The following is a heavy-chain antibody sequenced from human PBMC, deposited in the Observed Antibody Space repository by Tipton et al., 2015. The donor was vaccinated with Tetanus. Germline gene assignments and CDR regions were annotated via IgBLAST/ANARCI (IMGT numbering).Heavy chain of an antibody. V-gene: IGHV4-34*01. D-gene: IGHD3-9*01. CDR2: INHTGST. CDR1: DGSFSAYY. J-gene: IGHJ6*02. CDR3: ARDNGYDIVNGYSARQYAMDV. Sequence: TLSLTCDVYDGSFSAYYWTWIRQPPGKGLEWIGEINHTGSTNYNPSLRRRVTISIDTSKKQFSLKMTSVTPADTAVYFCARDNGYDIVNGYSARQYAMDVWGRGTAVTVSS.